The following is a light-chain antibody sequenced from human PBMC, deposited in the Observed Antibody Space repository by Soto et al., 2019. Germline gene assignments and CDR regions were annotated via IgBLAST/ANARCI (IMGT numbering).Light chain of an antibody. CDR1: SSDVGNYNY. CDR3: SSYTRSSTYV. CDR2: DVS. J-gene: IGLJ1*01. V-gene: IGLV2-14*01. Sequence: QSVLTQPASVSGSPGQSITISCTGTSSDVGNYNYVSWYQQHPGKAPKLMIHDVSNRPSGVSNRFSGSKSGNTASLTISGLQAEDEADYYCSSYTRSSTYVFGTGTRSPT.